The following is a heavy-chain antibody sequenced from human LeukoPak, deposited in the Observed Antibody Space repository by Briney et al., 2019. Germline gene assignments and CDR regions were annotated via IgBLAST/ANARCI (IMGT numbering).Heavy chain of an antibody. CDR2: IYHSGST. Sequence: PSETLSLTCTVSGYSISSGYYWGWIRQPPGKGLEWIGSIYHSGSTYYIPSLKSRVTISVDTSKNQFSLKLSSVTAADTAVYYCARQQWGYYGSGSSFDYWGQGTLVTVSS. V-gene: IGHV4-38-2*02. J-gene: IGHJ4*02. D-gene: IGHD3-10*01. CDR3: ARQQWGYYGSGSSFDY. CDR1: GYSISSGYY.